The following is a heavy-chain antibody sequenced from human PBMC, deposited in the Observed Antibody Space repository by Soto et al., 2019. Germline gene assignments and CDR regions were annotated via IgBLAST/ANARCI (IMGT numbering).Heavy chain of an antibody. D-gene: IGHD3-22*01. CDR2: INHSGNT. Sequence: SPPLTVSGGSLNGFYWGLIPPPPGEGPGWIGEINHSGNTNYNPSLKSRVTISVDTSKNQFSLKLSSVTAADTAVYYCARHNYDGSGYYYYYYGMDVWGQGTTVTVSS. CDR3: ARHNYDGSGYYYYYYGMDV. J-gene: IGHJ6*02. V-gene: IGHV4-34*01. CDR1: GGSLNGFY.